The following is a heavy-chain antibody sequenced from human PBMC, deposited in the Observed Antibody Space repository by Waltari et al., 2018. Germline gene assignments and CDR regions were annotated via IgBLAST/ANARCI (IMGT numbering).Heavy chain of an antibody. CDR3: ARDSDRFGDPYYFDY. J-gene: IGHJ4*02. V-gene: IGHV3-30*04. D-gene: IGHD3-10*01. CDR2: ISYDGSNK. Sequence: QVQLVESGGGVVQPGRSLRLSCAASGFTFSIYAMSWVGPAPGKGRVWVSVISYDGSNKYYADSVKGRFTISRDNSKNTLYLQMNSLRAEDTAVYYCARDSDRFGDPYYFDYWGQGTLVTVSS. CDR1: GFTFSIYA.